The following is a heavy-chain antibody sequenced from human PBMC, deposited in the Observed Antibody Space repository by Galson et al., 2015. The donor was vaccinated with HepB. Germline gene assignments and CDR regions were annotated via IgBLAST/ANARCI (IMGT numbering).Heavy chain of an antibody. CDR3: TTTKVSGSYSTY. Sequence: SLRLSCAASGFTFSNAWMSWVRQAPGKGLEWVGRIKTKIEDATTDYAAPVKVRFIISRVDAKTTLYLQMNSLKIEDTAVYYCTTTKVSGSYSTYWGQGTLVTVSS. D-gene: IGHD3-10*01. CDR1: GFTFSNAW. CDR2: IKTKIEDATT. J-gene: IGHJ4*02. V-gene: IGHV3-15*01.